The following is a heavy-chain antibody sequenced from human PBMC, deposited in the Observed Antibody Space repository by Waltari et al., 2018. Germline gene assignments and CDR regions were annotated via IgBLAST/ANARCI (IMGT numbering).Heavy chain of an antibody. V-gene: IGHV1-69*05. D-gene: IGHD2-2*02. Sequence: QVQLVQSGAEVKKPGSSVKVSCKASGGTFSSYAISWVRQAPGQGLEWMGGIIPIFGTANYAQKFQGRVTITTDESTSTAYMELNSLRAEDTAVYYCAKDFVLYGVEAFDIWGQGTMVTVSS. CDR1: GGTFSSYA. CDR3: AKDFVLYGVEAFDI. CDR2: IIPIFGTA. J-gene: IGHJ3*02.